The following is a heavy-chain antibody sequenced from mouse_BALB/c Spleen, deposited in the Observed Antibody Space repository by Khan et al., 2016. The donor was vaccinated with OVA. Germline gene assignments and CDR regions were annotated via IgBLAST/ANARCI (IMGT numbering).Heavy chain of an antibody. CDR3: ARWFDGYSSLYAMDF. V-gene: IGHV2-6*02. CDR1: GFSLTGYG. CDR2: IWSDGTT. Sequence: VKLEVSGPGLVAPSQSLSITCTVSGFSLTGYGVHWVRQPPGKGLEWLAVIWSDGTTNYNSVLKSRLSISKDNSKSQVFLKMNSLQTDDTAIYYCARWFDGYSSLYAMDFWGKGTSVTVSS. D-gene: IGHD2-3*01. J-gene: IGHJ4*01.